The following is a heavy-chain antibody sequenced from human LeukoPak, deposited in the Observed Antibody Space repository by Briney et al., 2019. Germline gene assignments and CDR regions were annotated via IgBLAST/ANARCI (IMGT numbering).Heavy chain of an antibody. Sequence: GASVKVSCKVSGYTLTELSMHWVRQAPGKGLEWMGGIIPIFGTANYAQKFQGRVTITADESTSTAYMELSSLRSEDTAVYYCARDQATDGCFDYWGQGTLVTASS. V-gene: IGHV1-69*13. CDR1: GYTLTELS. CDR3: ARDQATDGCFDY. D-gene: IGHD1-26*01. J-gene: IGHJ4*02. CDR2: IIPIFGTA.